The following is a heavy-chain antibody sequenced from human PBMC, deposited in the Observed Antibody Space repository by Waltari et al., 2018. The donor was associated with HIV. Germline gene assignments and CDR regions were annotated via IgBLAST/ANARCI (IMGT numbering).Heavy chain of an antibody. D-gene: IGHD3-10*01. CDR1: GFTFSSNC. V-gene: IGHV3-7*04. CDR3: AREKSMDGGFDP. CDR2: IKQDGSEK. Sequence: EVQLVESGGGLVQPGGSLRLSCAASGFTFSSNCITLVCQAPGKGLEWVANIKQDGSEKYYVDSVKGRFTISRDNAKNSLYLQMNSLRAEDTAVYYCAREKSMDGGFDPWGQGTLVTVSS. J-gene: IGHJ5*02.